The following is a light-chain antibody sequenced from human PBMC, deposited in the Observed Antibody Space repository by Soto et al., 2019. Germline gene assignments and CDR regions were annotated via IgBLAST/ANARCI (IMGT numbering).Light chain of an antibody. CDR1: QSLSSY. CDR3: QQRTTWPIT. J-gene: IGKJ5*01. Sequence: EIVLTQSPATLSLSPGERATLSCRSSQSLSSYLGWYQQKPGQAPSLLIYDASNRATGIPARYSGSGSGTDFTLTISSLEPEDFAVYYCQQRTTWPITFGLGTRLEIK. V-gene: IGKV3-11*01. CDR2: DAS.